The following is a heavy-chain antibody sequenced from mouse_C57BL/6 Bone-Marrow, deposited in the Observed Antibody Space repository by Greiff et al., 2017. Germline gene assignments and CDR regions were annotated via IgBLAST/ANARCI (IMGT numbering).Heavy chain of an antibody. CDR2: FYPGSGSI. J-gene: IGHJ2*01. Sequence: VQLQQSGAELVKPGASVKLSCKASGYIFTEYTIHWVKQRSGQGLEWIGWFYPGSGSIKYNERFKDKATLTADKSSNTVYMELSRLTSEDSAVYLCARPEGYYYYEGDLDYWGQGTTLTVSS. V-gene: IGHV1-62-2*01. CDR1: GYIFTEYT. D-gene: IGHD2-4*01. CDR3: ARPEGYYYYEGDLDY.